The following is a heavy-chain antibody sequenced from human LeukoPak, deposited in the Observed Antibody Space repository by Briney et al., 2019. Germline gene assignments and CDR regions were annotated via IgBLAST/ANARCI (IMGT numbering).Heavy chain of an antibody. CDR3: ARDGYCSGGSCYGDI. J-gene: IGHJ3*02. V-gene: IGHV3-74*01. D-gene: IGHD2-15*01. CDR2: INSDGSST. Sequence: GGSLRLSCAASGFTFSSYWMHWVRQAPGKGLVWVSRINSDGSSTSYADSVKGRFTISRDNAKNTLYLQMNSLRAEDTAVYYCARDGYCSGGSCYGDIWGQGTMVTVSS. CDR1: GFTFSSYW.